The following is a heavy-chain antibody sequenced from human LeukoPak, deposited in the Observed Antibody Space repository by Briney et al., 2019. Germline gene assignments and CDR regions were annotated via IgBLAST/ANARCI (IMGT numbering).Heavy chain of an antibody. Sequence: GGTLRLSCAASGFTFSSYGMSWVRQAPGKGLEWVAFIRYDGSNKYFADSLKGRFTISRDNSKNTLHLQMNSLRPEDTAVYYCAKDWRRIVVVGPITRHGNYMDVWGEGTTVTISS. CDR3: AKDWRRIVVVGPITRHGNYMDV. V-gene: IGHV3-30*02. D-gene: IGHD2-15*01. CDR2: IRYDGSNK. J-gene: IGHJ6*03. CDR1: GFTFSSYG.